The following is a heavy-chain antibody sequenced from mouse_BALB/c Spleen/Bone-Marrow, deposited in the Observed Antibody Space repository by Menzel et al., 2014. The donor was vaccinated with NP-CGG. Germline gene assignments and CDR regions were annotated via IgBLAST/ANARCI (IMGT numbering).Heavy chain of an antibody. J-gene: IGHJ3*01. CDR3: ARRDYSFAY. CDR1: GYAFTNYL. Sequence: QVQLQQPGAELVMPGTSVQVSCKASGYAFTNYLIEWVKQRPGQGLEWIGVINPGSGGTNYNEKFKGKATLTADKSSSTAYMQLSSLTSDDSAVYFCARRDYSFAYWGQGTLVTVSA. D-gene: IGHD2-13*01. CDR2: INPGSGGT. V-gene: IGHV1-54*01.